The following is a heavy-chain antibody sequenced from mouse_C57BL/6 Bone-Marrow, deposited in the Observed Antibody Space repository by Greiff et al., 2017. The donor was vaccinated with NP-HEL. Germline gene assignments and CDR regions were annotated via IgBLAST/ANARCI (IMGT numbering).Heavy chain of an antibody. D-gene: IGHD2-1*01. CDR3: ASLLGFAY. Sequence: VKLVESGPGLVQPSQSLSITCTVSGFSLTSYGVHWVRQSPGKGLEWLGVIWSGGRTDYNAAFISRLSISKDNSKSQVFFKMNSLQADDTAIYYCASLLGFAYWGQGTLVTVSA. V-gene: IGHV2-2*01. J-gene: IGHJ3*01. CDR1: GFSLTSYG. CDR2: IWSGGRT.